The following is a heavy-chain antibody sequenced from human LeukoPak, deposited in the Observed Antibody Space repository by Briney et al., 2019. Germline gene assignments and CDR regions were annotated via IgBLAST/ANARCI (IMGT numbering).Heavy chain of an antibody. CDR2: IYSGGST. Sequence: GGSLRLSCAASGFTVSSNYMSWVRQAPGKGLEWVSVIYSGGSTYYADSVKGRFTISRDNSKNTLYLQMSSLRAEDTAVYYCVGWNDEGWVDYWGQGTLVTVSS. CDR1: GFTVSSNY. J-gene: IGHJ4*02. V-gene: IGHV3-53*01. CDR3: VGWNDEGWVDY. D-gene: IGHD1-1*01.